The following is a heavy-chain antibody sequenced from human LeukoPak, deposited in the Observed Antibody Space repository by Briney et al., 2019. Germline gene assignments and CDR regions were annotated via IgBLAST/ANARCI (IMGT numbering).Heavy chain of an antibody. V-gene: IGHV4-59*08. D-gene: IGHD6-13*01. CDR1: GDSINAYC. Sequence: SETLSLTGTVSGDSINAYCWGWIRQPPGKGLEWIGYIYFSGTTKYNPSLESRVTISVDTSKNQFSLKLSSVTAADTAVYYCARRRAEGGSNGHYNWFDPWGQGILVTVSS. CDR3: ARRRAEGGSNGHYNWFDP. CDR2: IYFSGTT. J-gene: IGHJ5*02.